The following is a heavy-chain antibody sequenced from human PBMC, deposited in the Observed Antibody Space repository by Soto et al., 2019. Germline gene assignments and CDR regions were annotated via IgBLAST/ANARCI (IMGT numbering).Heavy chain of an antibody. D-gene: IGHD2-15*01. V-gene: IGHV1-69*02. CDR3: ASKLKARDYYFDY. CDR1: GGTFSSYT. CDR2: IIPILGIA. J-gene: IGHJ4*02. Sequence: SVKVSCKASGGTFSSYTISWVRQAPGQGLEWKGRIIPILGIANYAQKFQGRVTITADKSTSTAYMELSSLRSEDTAVYYCASKLKARDYYFDYWGQGTLVTVSS.